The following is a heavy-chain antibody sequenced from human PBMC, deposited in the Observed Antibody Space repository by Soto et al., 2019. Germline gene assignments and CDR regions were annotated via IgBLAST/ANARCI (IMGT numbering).Heavy chain of an antibody. J-gene: IGHJ2*01. CDR1: GGSISSHY. CDR2: IYYSGIT. D-gene: IGHD6-13*01. V-gene: IGHV4-59*08. CDR3: ARPRGIAPAVWYFDL. Sequence: QVQLQESVPGLVKPSETLSLTCTVSGGSISSHYWSWIRQPPGRGLEWIGFIYYSGITDSNPSLKSRVTISLDTSKIQLSLRLSSVTAADTAVYYCARPRGIAPAVWYFDLWGRGTLLTVSS.